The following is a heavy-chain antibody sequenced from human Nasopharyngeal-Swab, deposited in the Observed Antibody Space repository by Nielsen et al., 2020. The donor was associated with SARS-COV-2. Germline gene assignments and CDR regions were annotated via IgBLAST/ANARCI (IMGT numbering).Heavy chain of an antibody. J-gene: IGHJ4*02. CDR1: GYSFTSYW. D-gene: IGHD6-19*01. Sequence: KVSCKGSGYSFTSYWIGWVRQMPGKGLEWMGIIYPGDSDTRYSPSFQGQVTISADKSISTAYLQWSSLKASDTAMYYCARQTKQWLSDFDYWGQGTLVTVSS. CDR3: ARQTKQWLSDFDY. V-gene: IGHV5-51*01. CDR2: IYPGDSDT.